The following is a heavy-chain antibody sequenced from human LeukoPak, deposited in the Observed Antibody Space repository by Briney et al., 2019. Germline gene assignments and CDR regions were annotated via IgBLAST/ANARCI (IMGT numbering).Heavy chain of an antibody. D-gene: IGHD5-24*01. V-gene: IGHV3-9*01. CDR2: ISWNSGSI. J-gene: IGHJ4*02. Sequence: GRSLRLSCAASGFTFDDYAMHWVRQAPGKGLEWVSGISWNSGSIGYADSVKGRFTISRDNAKNSLYLQINSLRAEDTALYYCAKDISATAGGFDYWGQGTLVTVSS. CDR3: AKDISATAGGFDY. CDR1: GFTFDDYA.